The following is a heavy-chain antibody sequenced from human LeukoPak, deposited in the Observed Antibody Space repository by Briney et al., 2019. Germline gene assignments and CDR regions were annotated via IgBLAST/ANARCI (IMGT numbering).Heavy chain of an antibody. CDR1: GGSISSSSYY. D-gene: IGHD3-10*01. CDR3: ARNAVRAYYYGSGSYPPDY. Sequence: KASETLSLTCTVSGGSISSSSYYWGWIRQPPGKGLEWIGSIYYSGSTYYNPSLKSRVTISVDTSKNQFSLKLSSVTAADTAVYYCARNAVRAYYYGSGSYPPDYWGQGTLVTVSS. V-gene: IGHV4-39*07. CDR2: IYYSGST. J-gene: IGHJ4*02.